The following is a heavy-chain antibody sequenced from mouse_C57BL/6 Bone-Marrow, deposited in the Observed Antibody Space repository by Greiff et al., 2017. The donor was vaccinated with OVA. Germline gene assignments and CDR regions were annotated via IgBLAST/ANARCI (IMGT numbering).Heavy chain of an antibody. Sequence: EVMLVESGGGLVQPGGSLSLSCAASGFTFTDYYMSWVRQPPGKALEWLGFIRNKANGYTTEYSASVKGRFTISRDNSQSILYLQMNALRAEDSATYYCARYIPLYYSRGYWYFDVWGTGTTVTVSS. CDR2: IRNKANGYTT. V-gene: IGHV7-3*01. CDR3: ARYIPLYYSRGYWYFDV. CDR1: GFTFTDYY. D-gene: IGHD2-5*01. J-gene: IGHJ1*03.